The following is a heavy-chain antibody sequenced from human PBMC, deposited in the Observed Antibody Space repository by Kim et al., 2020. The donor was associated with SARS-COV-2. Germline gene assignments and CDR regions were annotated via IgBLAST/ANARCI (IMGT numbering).Heavy chain of an antibody. D-gene: IGHD6-13*01. CDR3: ARGYSSSWEGGEYYLDY. J-gene: IGHJ4*02. CDR2: IGTAGDT. V-gene: IGHV3-13*01. Sequence: GGSLRLSCAASGFTFSSYDMHWVRQATGKGLEWVSAIGTAGDTYYPGAAKGRFTISRENAKNSLYLQMNSLRAGDTAVYYCARGYSSSWEGGEYYLDYWGQGTRVTVSS. CDR1: GFTFSSYD.